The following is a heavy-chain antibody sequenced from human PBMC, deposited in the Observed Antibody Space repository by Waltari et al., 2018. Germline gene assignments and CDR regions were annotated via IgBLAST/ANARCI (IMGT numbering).Heavy chain of an antibody. CDR3: ARGRLLAAAGASYWYFDL. J-gene: IGHJ2*01. CDR2: INHSGST. CDR1: GGSFSGYY. D-gene: IGHD6-13*01. Sequence: QVQLQQWGAGLLKPSETLSLTCAVYGGSFSGYYWRWIRQPPGKGLEWIGEINHSGSTNYNPSLKSRVTISVDTSKNQFSLKLSSVTAADTAVYYCARGRLLAAAGASYWYFDLWGRGTLVTVSS. V-gene: IGHV4-34*01.